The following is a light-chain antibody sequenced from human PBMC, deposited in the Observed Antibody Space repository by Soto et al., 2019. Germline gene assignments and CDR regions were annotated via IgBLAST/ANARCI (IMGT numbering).Light chain of an antibody. J-gene: IGKJ1*01. CDR1: QSVSSN. CDR2: GAS. Sequence: EINISPSPTPPSVSPGERAPPSCRASQSVSSNLAWYQQKPGQAPRLLIYGASTRATGIPARFSGSGSGTEFTLTISSLQSEDFAVYYCQQYNNWPRTFGQGTKVDIK. V-gene: IGKV3-15*01. CDR3: QQYNNWPRT.